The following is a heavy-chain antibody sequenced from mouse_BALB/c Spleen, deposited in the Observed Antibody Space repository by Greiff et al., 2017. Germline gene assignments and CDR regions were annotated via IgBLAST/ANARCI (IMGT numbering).Heavy chain of an antibody. CDR1: GYTFSSYW. CDR3: ARSPYDYSYYYAMDY. J-gene: IGHJ4*01. V-gene: IGHV1-9*01. Sequence: QVQLQQPGAELVKPGTSVKLSCKATGYTFSSYWIEWVKQRPGHGLEWIGEILPGSGSTNYNEKFKGKATFTADTSSNTAYMQLSSLTSEDSAVYYCARSPYDYSYYYAMDYWGQGTSVTVSS. CDR2: ILPGSGST. D-gene: IGHD2-4*01.